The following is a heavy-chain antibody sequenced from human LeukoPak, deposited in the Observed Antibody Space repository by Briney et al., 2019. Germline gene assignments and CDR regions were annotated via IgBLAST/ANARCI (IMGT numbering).Heavy chain of an antibody. CDR2: ISAYNGNT. CDR3: ARDVDTAMVTGYYYYGMDV. CDR1: GYTFTSYG. J-gene: IGHJ6*02. Sequence: ASVKVSCKASGYTFTSYGISWVRQAPGQGLEWMGWISAYNGNTNYAQKLQGRVTMTTDTSTSTAYMELRSLRSDDTAVYYCARDVDTAMVTGYYYYGMDVWGQGTTVTVSS. D-gene: IGHD5-18*01. V-gene: IGHV1-18*01.